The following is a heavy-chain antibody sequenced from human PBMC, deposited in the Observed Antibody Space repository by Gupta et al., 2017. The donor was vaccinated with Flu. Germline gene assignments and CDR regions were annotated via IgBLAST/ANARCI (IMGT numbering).Heavy chain of an antibody. Sequence: GLEWLGRIKPDSGGTSYAQKFQDRVTMTTDTSTTTVYMELSSLTSDDTALYYCVRGGAGDACTSAFCAPFGDWGQGTLVTVSS. CDR2: IKPDSGGT. J-gene: IGHJ4*02. CDR3: VRGGAGDACTSAFCAPFGD. V-gene: IGHV1-2*06. D-gene: IGHD2-8*02.